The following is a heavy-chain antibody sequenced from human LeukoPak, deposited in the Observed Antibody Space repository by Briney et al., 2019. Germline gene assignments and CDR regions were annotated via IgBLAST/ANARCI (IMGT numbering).Heavy chain of an antibody. CDR1: GFTFSSNW. D-gene: IGHD3-10*01. Sequence: AGGSLRLSCAASGFTFSSNWMSWVRQAPGKGLEWVANVKQDGSETYYADSVKGRLTISRDNAKNSLYLQMNSLRAEDTAVYYCARLRGFDYWGQGTLVTVSS. J-gene: IGHJ4*02. CDR2: VKQDGSET. CDR3: ARLRGFDY. V-gene: IGHV3-7*01.